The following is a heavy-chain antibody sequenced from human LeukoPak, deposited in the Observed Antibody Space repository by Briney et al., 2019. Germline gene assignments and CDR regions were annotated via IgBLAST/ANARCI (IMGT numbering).Heavy chain of an antibody. J-gene: IGHJ4*02. CDR1: GFTLSTYA. CDR3: ARVTFYGGSLYYFDY. V-gene: IGHV3-23*01. CDR2: ISGSGDAT. Sequence: PVGSLRLSCAASGFTLSTYAMTWVRQAPRKGLECGSGISGSGDATFYADYVKGRLTISRDNAKNTRYLPMNSLRAEDTAVYYCARVTFYGGSLYYFDYWGQGTLVTVSS. D-gene: IGHD3-16*01.